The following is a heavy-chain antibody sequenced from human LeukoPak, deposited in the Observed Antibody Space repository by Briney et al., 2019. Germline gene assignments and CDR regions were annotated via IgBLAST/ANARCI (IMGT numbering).Heavy chain of an antibody. V-gene: IGHV1-69*04. CDR1: GGTFSSYA. D-gene: IGHD6-6*01. J-gene: IGHJ4*02. Sequence: ASVKVSCKASGGTFSSYAISWVRQAPGQGVEWMGRIIPILGIANYAQKFQGRVTITADKSTSTAYMELSSLRSEDTAVYYCARRSSSSTNLDYWGQGTLVTVSS. CDR3: ARRSSSSTNLDY. CDR2: IIPILGIA.